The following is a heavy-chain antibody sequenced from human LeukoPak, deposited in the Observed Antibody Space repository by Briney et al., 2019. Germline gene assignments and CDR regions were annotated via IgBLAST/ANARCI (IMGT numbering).Heavy chain of an antibody. CDR1: VYTFTIYG. D-gene: IGHD3-22*01. CDR2: ISAYNGNT. Sequence: GASVNVSFMSSVYTFTIYGISWVRQAPGQGREWMGWISAYNGNTNYAQKLQGRVTMTTDTSTSTAYMELRSLRSDDTAVYYCARATYYYDSSGYYHPGYFDYWGQGTLVTVSS. CDR3: ARATYYYDSSGYYHPGYFDY. V-gene: IGHV1-18*01. J-gene: IGHJ4*02.